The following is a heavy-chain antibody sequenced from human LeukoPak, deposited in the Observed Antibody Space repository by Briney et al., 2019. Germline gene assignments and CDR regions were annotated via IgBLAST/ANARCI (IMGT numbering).Heavy chain of an antibody. CDR3: ASAYGSGSYALGY. V-gene: IGHV3-66*01. CDR1: GFTVSSNY. Sequence: PGGSLRLSCAASGFTVSSNYMSWVRQAPGKGLEWVSVIYSGGSTYYADSVKGRFTISRDNSKNTLYLQMNSLRAEDTAVYYCASAYGSGSYALGYWGQGTLVTVSS. CDR2: IYSGGST. J-gene: IGHJ4*02. D-gene: IGHD3-10*01.